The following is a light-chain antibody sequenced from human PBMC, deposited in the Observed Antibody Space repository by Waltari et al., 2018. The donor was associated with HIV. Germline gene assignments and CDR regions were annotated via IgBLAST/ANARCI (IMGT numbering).Light chain of an antibody. Sequence: DIVMTQSPDSLAVSLGERATINCKSSQSLLYIYNKKHFLAWYQQKPVQPPKLLIYWSSTRESGVPDRFSGSGSGTDFTLTISGLQAEDVAVYYCHQYHDTPLTFGGGTKVEIK. CDR1: QSLLYIYNKKHF. CDR3: HQYHDTPLT. J-gene: IGKJ4*01. V-gene: IGKV4-1*01. CDR2: WSS.